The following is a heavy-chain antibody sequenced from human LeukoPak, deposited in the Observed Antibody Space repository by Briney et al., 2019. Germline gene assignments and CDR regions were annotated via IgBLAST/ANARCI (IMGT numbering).Heavy chain of an antibody. J-gene: IGHJ3*02. V-gene: IGHV4-4*07. CDR2: IYTSGST. Sequence: SETLSLTCTVSGDSISSYYWSWIRQPAGKGLEWIGRIYTSGSTNYNRSLKSRVTISVDTSKKQFSPQLNCVTPEDTAVYYCAREESISPRAAAGTGDAFDIWGKGTMVTVSS. CDR1: GDSISSYY. CDR3: AREESISPRAAAGTGDAFDI. D-gene: IGHD6-13*01.